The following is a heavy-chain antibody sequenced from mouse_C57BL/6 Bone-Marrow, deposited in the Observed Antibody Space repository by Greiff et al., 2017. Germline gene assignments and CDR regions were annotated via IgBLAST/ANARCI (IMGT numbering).Heavy chain of an antibody. D-gene: IGHD2-2*01. Sequence: VQRVESGPGLVQPSQSLSITCTVSGFSLTSYGVHWVRQSPGQGLEWLGVIWSGGSTAYNAAFISRLSISNDNSKSQVFFKMNSRQADDTAIYYCARNFYYGYDAGFAYGGQGTLVTVSA. CDR2: IWSGGST. CDR3: ARNFYYGYDAGFAY. J-gene: IGHJ3*01. V-gene: IGHV2-2*01. CDR1: GFSLTSYG.